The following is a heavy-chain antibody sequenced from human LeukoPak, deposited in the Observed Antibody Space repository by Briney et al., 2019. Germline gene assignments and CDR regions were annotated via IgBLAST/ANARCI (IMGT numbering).Heavy chain of an antibody. Sequence: GGSLRLSCAASGFTFSSYWMHWVRQAPGKGLVWVSRINSDGSSITYADSVKGRFTISRDNSKNTVYLQMNSLRAEDTAVYYCAKDGAAAGNFDYWGQGTLVTVSS. V-gene: IGHV3-74*03. CDR2: INSDGSSI. CDR1: GFTFSSYW. CDR3: AKDGAAAGNFDY. D-gene: IGHD6-13*01. J-gene: IGHJ4*02.